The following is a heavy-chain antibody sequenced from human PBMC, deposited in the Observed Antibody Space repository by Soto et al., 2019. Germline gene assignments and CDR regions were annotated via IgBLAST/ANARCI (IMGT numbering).Heavy chain of an antibody. CDR1: GGSISSGGYY. Sequence: SETLSLTCTVSGGSISSGGYYWSWIRQHPGKGLEWIGYIYYSGSTYYNPSLKSRVTISVDTSKNQFSLKLSSVTAADTAVYYCARNYYGSGSYYPNYYYGMDVWGQGTTVTVSS. CDR2: IYYSGST. V-gene: IGHV4-31*03. J-gene: IGHJ6*02. CDR3: ARNYYGSGSYYPNYYYGMDV. D-gene: IGHD3-10*01.